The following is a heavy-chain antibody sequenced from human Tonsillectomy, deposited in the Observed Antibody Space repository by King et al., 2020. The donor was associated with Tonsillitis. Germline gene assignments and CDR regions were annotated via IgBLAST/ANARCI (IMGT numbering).Heavy chain of an antibody. D-gene: IGHD3-10*01. CDR3: AKDMGYGLDV. J-gene: IGHJ6*02. Sequence: HVQLVESGGGVVQPGRSLRLSCAASGFTFSSYGMYWVRQAPGKGLEWVSLISYDGSNKYYADSVKGRFTISRDNSKNTLYLQMNTLRAEDTAVYYCAKDMGYGLDVWGQGTTVTVSS. CDR1: GFTFSSYG. V-gene: IGHV3-30*06. CDR2: ISYDGSNK.